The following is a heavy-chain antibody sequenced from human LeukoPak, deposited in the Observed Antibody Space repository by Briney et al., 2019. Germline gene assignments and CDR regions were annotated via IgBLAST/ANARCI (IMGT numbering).Heavy chain of an antibody. V-gene: IGHV4-28*01. D-gene: IGHD3-10*01. CDR2: IYHSGTT. Sequence: SDTLSLTCAVPGYSITSSSWWGWIRQPPGKGLEWIGYIYHSGTTYYNPSLQSRVTMSVDTSKNQFSLKLSSVTAVDTAVYYCARKENVYYYFDYWGQGTLVTVSS. CDR1: GYSITSSSW. J-gene: IGHJ4*02. CDR3: ARKENVYYYFDY.